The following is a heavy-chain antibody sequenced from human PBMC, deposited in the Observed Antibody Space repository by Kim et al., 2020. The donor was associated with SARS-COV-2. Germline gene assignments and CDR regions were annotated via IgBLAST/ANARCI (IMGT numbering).Heavy chain of an antibody. D-gene: IGHD3-10*01. V-gene: IGHV4-39*01. CDR3: ARLDYYGSGSYSTPFDY. J-gene: IGHJ4*02. Sequence: LKSRVTLSVDTSKNQFSLKLSSVTAADTAVYYCARLDYYGSGSYSTPFDYWGQGTLVTVSS.